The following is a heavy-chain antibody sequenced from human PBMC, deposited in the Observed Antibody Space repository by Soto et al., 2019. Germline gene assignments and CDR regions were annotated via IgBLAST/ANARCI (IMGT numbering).Heavy chain of an antibody. V-gene: IGHV3-21*01. Sequence: EVQLVESGGGQVKPGGSLRLSCAASGFSFSTYSMNWVRQAPGKGLEWVSSIHSSSRYIYYADSVKGRFTISRDNAKNSLFLQMISLRADDTAVYYCARGSQNFWMREDAFDIWGQGTMVSVSS. CDR3: ARGSQNFWMREDAFDI. D-gene: IGHD3-3*01. CDR2: IHSSSRYI. J-gene: IGHJ3*02. CDR1: GFSFSTYS.